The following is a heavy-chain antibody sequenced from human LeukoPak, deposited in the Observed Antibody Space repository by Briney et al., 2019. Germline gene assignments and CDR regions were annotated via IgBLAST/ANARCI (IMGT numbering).Heavy chain of an antibody. CDR1: GFTFSSYS. J-gene: IGHJ4*02. D-gene: IGHD1-26*01. CDR3: ASLVFVGATRVGDY. V-gene: IGHV3-21*01. CDR2: ISSSSSYI. Sequence: AGGSLRLSCAASGFTFSSYSMNWVRQAPGKGLEWVSSISSSSSYIYYADSVKGRFTISRDNAKNSLYLQMNSLRAEDTAVYYCASLVFVGATRVGDYWGQGTLVTVSS.